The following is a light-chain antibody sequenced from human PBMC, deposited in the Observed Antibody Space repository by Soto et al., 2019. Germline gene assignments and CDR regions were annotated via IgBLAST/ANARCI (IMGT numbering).Light chain of an antibody. V-gene: IGLV2-23*02. CDR1: SSDVGGYNL. Sequence: QSVLTQPASVSGSPGQSITISCTGTSSDVGGYNLVSWYQQYPGKAPKLMMYEVSQRPSGVSNLFSGSKSGNTASLTISVLQAEDEADYYCSSYAGSSTFEVFGGGTKLTVL. CDR3: SSYAGSSTFEV. CDR2: EVS. J-gene: IGLJ3*02.